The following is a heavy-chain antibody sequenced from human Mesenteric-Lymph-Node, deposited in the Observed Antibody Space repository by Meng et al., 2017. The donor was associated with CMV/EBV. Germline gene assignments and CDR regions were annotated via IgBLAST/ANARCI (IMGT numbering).Heavy chain of an antibody. Sequence: CAFSGLSTSTYGVGVGRIRQQRGKALEWIALIYCGNNKPYRPSLKSRLTITKDNTKDQVVLTMTNMDPVDTAKYYCAHATTILGFDSWGQGTLVTVSS. CDR1: GLSTSTYGVG. V-gene: IGHV2-5*02. J-gene: IGHJ5*01. CDR2: IYCGNNK. D-gene: IGHD1/OR15-1a*01. CDR3: AHATTILGFDS.